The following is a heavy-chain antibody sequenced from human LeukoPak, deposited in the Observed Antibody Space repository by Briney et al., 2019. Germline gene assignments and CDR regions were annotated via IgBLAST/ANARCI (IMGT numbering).Heavy chain of an antibody. D-gene: IGHD2-2*01. CDR1: GFTFSSYI. CDR3: ARDFPFGYCSSTSCSPFDY. J-gene: IGHJ4*02. CDR2: ISSSSSYI. Sequence: GGSLRLSCAASGFTFSSYIMNWVRQAPGKGLEWVSSISSSSSYIYYADSVKGRLTISRDNAKNSLYLQMNSLRAEDTAVYYCARDFPFGYCSSTSCSPFDYWGQGTLVTVSS. V-gene: IGHV3-21*01.